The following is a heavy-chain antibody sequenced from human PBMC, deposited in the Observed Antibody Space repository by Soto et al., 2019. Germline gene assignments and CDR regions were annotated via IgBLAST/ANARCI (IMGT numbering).Heavy chain of an antibody. CDR2: IWYDGSNK. CDR3: ARDKSSGWSQYYFDY. D-gene: IGHD6-19*01. J-gene: IGHJ4*02. V-gene: IGHV3-33*01. CDR1: GFTFSSYG. Sequence: QVQLVESGGGVVQPGRSLRLSCATSGFTFSSYGMHWVRQAPGKGLEWVAVIWYDGSNKYYADSVKGRFTISRDNSKNTLYLQMKGLRAEDTAVYYCARDKSSGWSQYYFDYWGQGTLVTVSS.